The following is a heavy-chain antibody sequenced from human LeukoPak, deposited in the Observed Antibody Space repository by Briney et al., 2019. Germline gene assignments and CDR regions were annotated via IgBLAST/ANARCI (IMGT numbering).Heavy chain of an antibody. CDR2: ISGSGGST. CDR3: ARMGHYYDSSGSDY. Sequence: PGGSLRLSCAASGFTFSSYAMSWVRQAPGKGLEWVSAISGSGGSTYYADSVKGRFTISRDNSKNTLYLQMNSLRAEDTAVYYCARMGHYYDSSGSDYWGRGTLVTVSS. V-gene: IGHV3-23*01. CDR1: GFTFSSYA. J-gene: IGHJ4*02. D-gene: IGHD3-22*01.